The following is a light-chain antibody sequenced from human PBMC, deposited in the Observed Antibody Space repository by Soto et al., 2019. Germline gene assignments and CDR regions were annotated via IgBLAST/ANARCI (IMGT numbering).Light chain of an antibody. J-gene: IGLJ1*01. V-gene: IGLV2-11*01. Sequence: QSALAQPRSVSGSPGQLLTISCTGTSSDVDDYRYVSWYQQYPGKAPKLVIYDGTKRPSGVPDRFSGSNSGNTASLTISGLQAEDEADYYCCSYVTTPEIFGTGTNLTVL. CDR2: DGT. CDR1: SSDVDDYRY. CDR3: CSYVTTPEI.